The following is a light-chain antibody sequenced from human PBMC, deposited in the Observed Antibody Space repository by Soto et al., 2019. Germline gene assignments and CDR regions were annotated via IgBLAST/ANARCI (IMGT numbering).Light chain of an antibody. Sequence: DIPVTQSPSSLSASVGDSVTLSCQTSQRVDSYIHWYQHQSGKPPKLLIYAASILPDGVPSRFSGGGSGTAFSLIITGLQPGDSATYYCQQTYTSVATFGQGTKV. J-gene: IGKJ1*01. CDR3: QQTYTSVAT. CDR1: QRVDSY. CDR2: AAS. V-gene: IGKV1-39*01.